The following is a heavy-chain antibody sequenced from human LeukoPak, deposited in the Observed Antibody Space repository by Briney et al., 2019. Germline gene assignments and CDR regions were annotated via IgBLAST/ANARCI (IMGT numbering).Heavy chain of an antibody. V-gene: IGHV3-20*04. CDR3: ARVRNYYDSSGYSPINWFDP. D-gene: IGHD3-22*01. CDR2: INWNGGST. CDR1: GFTFDDYG. J-gene: IGHJ5*02. Sequence: PGGSLRLSCAASGFTFDDYGMSWVRQAPGKGLEWVSGINWNGGSTGYADSVKGRFTISRDNAKNSLYLQMNSLRAEDTAVYYCARVRNYYDSSGYSPINWFDPWGQGTLVTVSS.